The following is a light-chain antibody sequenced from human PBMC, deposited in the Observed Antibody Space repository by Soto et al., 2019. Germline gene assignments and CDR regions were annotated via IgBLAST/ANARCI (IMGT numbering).Light chain of an antibody. J-gene: IGKJ4*01. CDR3: QQYGSSPLT. CDR2: GAS. V-gene: IGKV3-20*01. Sequence: EIVLTQSPGTLSLSPGERATLSCRASQSVSSSYLAWYQQKPGQAPRLLIYGASSRAPGIPDRFSASGSGTDFTLTISRLEPEDFAVYYCQQYGSSPLTFGGGTKVEIK. CDR1: QSVSSSY.